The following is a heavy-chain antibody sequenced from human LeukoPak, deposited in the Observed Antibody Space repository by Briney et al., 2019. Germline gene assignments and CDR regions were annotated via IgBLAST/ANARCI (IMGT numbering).Heavy chain of an antibody. Sequence: PSETLSLTCTVSGGXISSSNYYWGWIRQPPGKGLEWIGNIYYSGSTYYNPSLKSRVTISVDTSKNHFSLKLSSVTAADTAVYYCARLVAVAGVFDYWGQGTLVTVSS. CDR2: IYYSGST. J-gene: IGHJ4*02. D-gene: IGHD6-19*01. V-gene: IGHV4-39*02. CDR1: GGXISSSNYY. CDR3: ARLVAVAGVFDY.